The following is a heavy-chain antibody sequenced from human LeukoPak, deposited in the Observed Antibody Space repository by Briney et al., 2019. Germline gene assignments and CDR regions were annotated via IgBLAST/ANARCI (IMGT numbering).Heavy chain of an antibody. Sequence: GGSLRLSCAASGFTFSSYAMSWVRQAPGKGLEWVSAISCSGGSTYYADSVKGRFTISRDNSKNTLYLQMNSLRAEDTAVYYCAKLSPRGSEVVVITSFDYWGQGTLVTVSS. CDR2: ISCSGGST. CDR3: AKLSPRGSEVVVITSFDY. CDR1: GFTFSSYA. J-gene: IGHJ4*02. D-gene: IGHD3-22*01. V-gene: IGHV3-23*01.